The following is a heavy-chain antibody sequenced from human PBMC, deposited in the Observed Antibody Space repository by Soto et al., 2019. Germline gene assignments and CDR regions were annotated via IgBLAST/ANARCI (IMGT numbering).Heavy chain of an antibody. CDR3: ALKGYGSGSYYGPWFDP. CDR1: GDTLTELA. J-gene: IGHJ5*02. D-gene: IGHD3-10*01. Sequence: GASVEVSCTVSGDTLTELAIHWVRQATGKGLEWMGGFDPEDGETIYAQKFQGRVTMTEDTSTDTAYMELSSLRSEDTAVYYCALKGYGSGSYYGPWFDPWGQGTLVTVSS. CDR2: FDPEDGET. V-gene: IGHV1-24*01.